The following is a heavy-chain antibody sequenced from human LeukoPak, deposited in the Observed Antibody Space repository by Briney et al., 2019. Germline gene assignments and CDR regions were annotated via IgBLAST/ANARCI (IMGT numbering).Heavy chain of an antibody. CDR2: IHRDGRT. CDR3: ARDVVPRDYGDTLNAYDL. V-gene: IGHV4-34*01. Sequence: SETLSLTCAVSGGSLSGYYWSWIRQSPGKGLEWMGDIHRDGRTKYKSSFKSRITIFLVSSKNEVSLRLSPVPPADTALYFCARDVVPRDYGDTLNAYDLWGQGTMVTVS. J-gene: IGHJ3*01. D-gene: IGHD4-17*01. CDR1: GGSLSGYY.